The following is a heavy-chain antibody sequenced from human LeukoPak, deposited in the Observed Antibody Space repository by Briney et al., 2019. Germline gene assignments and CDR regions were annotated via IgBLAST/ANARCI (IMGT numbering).Heavy chain of an antibody. D-gene: IGHD5-24*01. J-gene: IGHJ4*02. CDR1: GFTFSGSA. CDR3: AKSHSEAQRGYFDY. V-gene: IGHV3-23*01. CDR2: ISENGDST. Sequence: PGGSLRLFCAASGFTFSGSAMTCVPQAPGKGREVVSSISENGDSTYCADSVQGRFTISRDNSRDTLYVQMHSLRAEDAAVYYCAKSHSEAQRGYFDYWGQGTLVTVSS.